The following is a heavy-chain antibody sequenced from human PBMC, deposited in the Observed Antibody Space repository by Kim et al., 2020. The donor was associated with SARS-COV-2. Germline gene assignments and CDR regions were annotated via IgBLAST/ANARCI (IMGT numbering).Heavy chain of an antibody. CDR2: IKQDGSEK. Sequence: GGSLRLSCAASGFTFSSYWMSWVRQAPGKGLEWVANIKQDGSEKYYVDSVKGRFTISRDNAKNSLYLQMNSLRAEDTAVYYCARDNNDILTGPIDYWGQGTLVTVSS. J-gene: IGHJ4*02. D-gene: IGHD3-9*01. CDR1: GFTFSSYW. CDR3: ARDNNDILTGPIDY. V-gene: IGHV3-7*01.